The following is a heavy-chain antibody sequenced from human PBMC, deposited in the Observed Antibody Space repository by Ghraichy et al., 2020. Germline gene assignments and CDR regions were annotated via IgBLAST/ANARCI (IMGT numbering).Heavy chain of an antibody. CDR3: ARNVDTGIYLDY. Sequence: GESLHISCAASGFTFSSYSMNWVRQAPGKGLEWVSSISSSSSYIYYADSVKGRFTISRDNAKNSLYLQMNSLRAEDTAVYYCARNVDTGIYLDYWGQGTLVTVSS. CDR1: GFTFSSYS. V-gene: IGHV3-21*01. D-gene: IGHD5-18*01. CDR2: ISSSSSYI. J-gene: IGHJ4*02.